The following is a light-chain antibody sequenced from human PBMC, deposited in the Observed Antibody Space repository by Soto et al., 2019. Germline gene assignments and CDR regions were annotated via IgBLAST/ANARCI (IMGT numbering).Light chain of an antibody. Sequence: EIVLTQSPGTLSLSPGERATLSCRASQSVSSSYLAWHQQKPGQAPRLLIYGASSRATGIPDRFSGSGSGTDFTLTISRLEPEDLAVDYCQRYSSSLWTFGQGTKVAIK. CDR3: QRYSSSLWT. J-gene: IGKJ1*01. V-gene: IGKV3-20*01. CDR1: QSVSSSY. CDR2: GAS.